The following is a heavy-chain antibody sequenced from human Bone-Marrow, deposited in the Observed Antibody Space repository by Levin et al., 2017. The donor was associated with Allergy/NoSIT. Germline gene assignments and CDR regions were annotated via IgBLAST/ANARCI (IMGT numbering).Heavy chain of an antibody. CDR3: ARHKGSSWYNPNWFDP. V-gene: IGHV4-39*01. CDR1: GDSISSSNSY. Sequence: ASETLSLTCTVSGDSISSSNSYWGWVRQPPGKGLEWIGSMYRGGSTYFNPSLKSRVTISVDTSKNQFSLKLRSVTAADTAGYYCARHKGSSWYNPNWFDPWGQGTLVTVSS. CDR2: MYRGGST. J-gene: IGHJ5*02. D-gene: IGHD6-13*01.